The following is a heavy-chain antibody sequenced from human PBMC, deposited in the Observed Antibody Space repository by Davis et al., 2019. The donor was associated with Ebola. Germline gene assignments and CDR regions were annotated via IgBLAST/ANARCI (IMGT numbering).Heavy chain of an antibody. CDR1: GYTFTSYD. V-gene: IGHV1-8*03. Sequence: ASVKVSCRASGYTFTSYDINWVRQATGQGLEWMGWMNPNSGNTGYAQKFQGRVTITRNTSISTAYMELSSLRSEDTAVYYCVMVEVVTGYFDYWGQGTLVTVSS. CDR2: MNPNSGNT. CDR3: VMVEVVTGYFDY. D-gene: IGHD2-8*01. J-gene: IGHJ4*02.